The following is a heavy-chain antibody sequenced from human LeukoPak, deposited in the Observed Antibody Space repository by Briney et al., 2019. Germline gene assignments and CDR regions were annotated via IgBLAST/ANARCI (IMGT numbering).Heavy chain of an antibody. V-gene: IGHV3-73*01. CDR1: GFTFSGSA. CDR2: IRTKANSYAT. D-gene: IGHD3-9*01. CDR3: TRLGIATTGSDY. J-gene: IGHJ4*02. Sequence: GGSLRLSCAASGFTFSGSAMHWVRQASGKGLEWVGRIRTKANSYATAYAASVEGRFTVSRDDSKNMAYLQMNSLSTEDTAVYYCTRLGIATTGSDYWGQGTLVTVSS.